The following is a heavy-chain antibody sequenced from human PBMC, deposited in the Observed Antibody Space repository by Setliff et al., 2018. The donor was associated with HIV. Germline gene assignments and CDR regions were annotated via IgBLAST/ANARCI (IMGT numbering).Heavy chain of an antibody. J-gene: IGHJ3*02. CDR2: IDDSGTT. V-gene: IGHV4-59*12. D-gene: IGHD2-21*02. CDR1: GDSISNSY. CDR3: ARVRSFVVGTAGPRAFDI. Sequence: SETLSLTCTVSGDSISNSYWSWIRQPPGKGLEWIGCIDDSGTTNYNPSLETRVTISIDTSKKQFSLKLSSVTAADTAVYYFARVRSFVVGTAGPRAFDIWGQGTMVTVSS.